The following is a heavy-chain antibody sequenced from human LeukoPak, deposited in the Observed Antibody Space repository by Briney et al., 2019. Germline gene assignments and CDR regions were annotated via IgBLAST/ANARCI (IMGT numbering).Heavy chain of an antibody. V-gene: IGHV3-74*01. D-gene: IGHD6-19*01. CDR1: GFTFSKYW. CDR3: ATKQWLAPPPDS. CDR2: INTDGTVT. J-gene: IGHJ4*02. Sequence: GGSLRLSCAASGFTFSKYWMLWVRQAPGKGMESVSRINTDGTVTTYADSVKGRFTVSRDNADNTMFLQMNSVRDEDTAVYYCATKQWLAPPPDSWGQGTPVTVSS.